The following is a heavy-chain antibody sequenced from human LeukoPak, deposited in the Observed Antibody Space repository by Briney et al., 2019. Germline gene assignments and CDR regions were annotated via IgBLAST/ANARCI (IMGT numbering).Heavy chain of an antibody. CDR1: GLTFNNYW. V-gene: IGHV3-74*01. Sequence: HPGGSLRLSCAASGLTFNNYWVHWIRQAPGKGLVWISRINSDGSSTRYADSVKGRFTISRDNAKNTVYLQMNSLRAEDTAVYYCARGGGYLHWGQGALVTVSS. CDR2: INSDGSST. D-gene: IGHD3-16*01. CDR3: ARGGGYLH. J-gene: IGHJ4*02.